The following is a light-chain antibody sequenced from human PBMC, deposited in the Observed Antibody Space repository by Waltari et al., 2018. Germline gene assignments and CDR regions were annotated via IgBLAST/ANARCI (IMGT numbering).Light chain of an antibody. CDR3: QHYVRLPAT. Sequence: EIVLTQSPGSLSSSPGERVTLSCRASTSVSRALAWYQQTPGQASRLLIFGASNRATGITDRFSGSGSETDFSLTISRLEPEEFAVYYCQHYVRLPATFGRGTKVEIK. CDR2: GAS. J-gene: IGKJ1*01. V-gene: IGKV3-20*01. CDR1: TSVSRA.